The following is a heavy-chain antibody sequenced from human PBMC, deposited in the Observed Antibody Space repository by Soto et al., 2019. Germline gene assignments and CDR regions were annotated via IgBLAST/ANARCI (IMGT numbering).Heavy chain of an antibody. J-gene: IGHJ6*02. D-gene: IGHD3-16*01. CDR2: ISPYTGNT. Sequence: QVQLVQSGDEVKKPGASVKVSCKASGYIFVNYGIAWVRQAPGQGLEWMGWISPYTGNTHSASKVQGRLTMTTDTSTSTAYMGLGSLTSDDTAVYYCVMVDNYVPPTPQDVWGQGTTVTVSS. V-gene: IGHV1-18*01. CDR1: GYIFVNYG. CDR3: VMVDNYVPPTPQDV.